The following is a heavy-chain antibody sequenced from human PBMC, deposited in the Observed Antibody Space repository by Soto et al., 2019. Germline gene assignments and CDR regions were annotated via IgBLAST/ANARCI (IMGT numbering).Heavy chain of an antibody. D-gene: IGHD2-15*01. CDR3: ARDRGGHCGGGSCYYLDF. J-gene: IGHJ4*02. CDR2: ISSSGGTT. V-gene: IGHV3-48*03. Sequence: EVQLVESGGGLVQPGGSLRVSCAASGFTFSSYEMNWVRQAPGKGLEWVSYISSSGGTTYYADSVKGRFTISRDNAKNSLYLQMNSLRAEDTAVYYCARDRGGHCGGGSCYYLDFWGQGTLVTVSS. CDR1: GFTFSSYE.